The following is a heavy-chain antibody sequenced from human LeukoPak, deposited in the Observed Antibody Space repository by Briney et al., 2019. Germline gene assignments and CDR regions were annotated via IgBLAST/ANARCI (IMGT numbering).Heavy chain of an antibody. CDR2: INPNSGGT. D-gene: IGHD1-1*01. CDR1: GYTFTGYS. V-gene: IGHV1-2*02. CDR3: ATTSDFDY. J-gene: IGHJ4*02. Sequence: GASVKVSCKASGYTFTGYSIHWLRQAPGQGLEWMGWINPNSGGTNYAQKFQGRVTMTRDTSISTAYMELNRLISDDTAVYYCATTSDFDYWGQGTLVTVSS.